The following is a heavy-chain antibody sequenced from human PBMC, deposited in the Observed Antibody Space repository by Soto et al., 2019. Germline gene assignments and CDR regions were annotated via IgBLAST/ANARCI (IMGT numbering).Heavy chain of an antibody. V-gene: IGHV1-2*02. CDR1: GYPVTAYY. Sequence: VQSGAVVKKPGASVTVSCSASGYPVTAYYMHWVRQAPGRGLEWMGGINPATGAAKYTQTFQGRVTMTRDTSTSRVFMELSGLTSEDTAVFYCASGGGVGVAGSAAFDMWGQGTVVTVSS. J-gene: IGHJ3*02. CDR2: INPATGAA. D-gene: IGHD3-3*01. CDR3: ASGGGVGVAGSAAFDM.